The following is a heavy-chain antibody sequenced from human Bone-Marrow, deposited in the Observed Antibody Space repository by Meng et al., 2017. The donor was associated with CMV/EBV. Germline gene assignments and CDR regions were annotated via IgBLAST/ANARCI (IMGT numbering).Heavy chain of an antibody. J-gene: IGHJ6*02. CDR1: GGSISSGGYY. CDR2: IYYSGST. D-gene: IGHD4-11*01. Sequence: SETLSLTCTVSGGSISSGGYYWSWIRQHPGKGLEWIGYIYYSGSTNYNPSLKSRVTISVDTSKNQFSLKLSSVTAADTAVYYCAREKVNYGMDVWGQGTTVTVSS. CDR3: AREKVNYGMDV. V-gene: IGHV4-61*08.